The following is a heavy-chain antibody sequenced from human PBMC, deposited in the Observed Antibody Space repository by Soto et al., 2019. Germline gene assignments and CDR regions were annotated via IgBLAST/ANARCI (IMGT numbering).Heavy chain of an antibody. J-gene: IGHJ3*02. CDR2: ISPKSGGT. CDR3: TRNAFYYNSSGYHDGFDI. CDR1: GYTFSDYY. Sequence: QVQLVQSGAEVQKPGASVKVSCKASGYTFSDYYVHWVRQAPGQGLEWMGWISPKSGGTNYAQKFQGRVTMTRETSIFTAYMELSRLRSDDTAVYYCTRNAFYYNSSGYHDGFDIWGQGTLVTVSS. D-gene: IGHD3-22*01. V-gene: IGHV1-2*02.